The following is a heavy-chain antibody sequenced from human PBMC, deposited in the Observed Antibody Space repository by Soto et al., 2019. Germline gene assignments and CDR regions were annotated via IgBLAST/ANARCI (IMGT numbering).Heavy chain of an antibody. J-gene: IGHJ6*02. CDR1: GYTFTSYG. V-gene: IGHV1-18*04. Sequence: ASVKVSCKASGYTFTSYGISWVRQAPGQGLEWMGWISAYNGNTNYAQKLQGRVAMTTDTSTSTAYMELRSLRSDDTAVYYCARGAARRPDYYYYGMDVWGQGTTVTVSS. D-gene: IGHD6-6*01. CDR2: ISAYNGNT. CDR3: ARGAARRPDYYYYGMDV.